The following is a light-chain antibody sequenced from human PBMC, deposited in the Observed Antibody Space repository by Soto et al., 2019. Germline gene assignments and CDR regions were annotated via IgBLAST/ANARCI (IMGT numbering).Light chain of an antibody. J-gene: IGKJ1*01. CDR3: QQYDSFPRT. V-gene: IGKV1-16*02. CDR1: QGINTY. Sequence: DIQMTQSPSSLSASVGDRVTITCRASQGINTYLAWFQQKPGIDPKSLIYATYRLQSGVPSKFSGSGYGTDYNLTISRLQPEDIATYYCQQYDSFPRTFGQGTKVDIK. CDR2: ATY.